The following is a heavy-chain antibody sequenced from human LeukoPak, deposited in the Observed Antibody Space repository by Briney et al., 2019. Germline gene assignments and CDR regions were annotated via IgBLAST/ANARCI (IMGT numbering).Heavy chain of an antibody. J-gene: IGHJ4*02. V-gene: IGHV1-2*02. D-gene: IGHD4-23*01. CDR1: GYTFTGYY. CDR3: ARDHTPLYGGTGPQGGD. CDR2: INPNSGGT. Sequence: EASVKVSCKASGYTFTGYYMHWVRQAPGQGLEWMGWINPNSGGTNYAQKFQGRVTMTRDTSISTAYMELSRLRSDDTAVYYCARDHTPLYGGTGPQGGDWGQGTLVTVSS.